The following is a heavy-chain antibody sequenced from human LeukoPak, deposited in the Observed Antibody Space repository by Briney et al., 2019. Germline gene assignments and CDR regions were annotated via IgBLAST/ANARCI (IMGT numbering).Heavy chain of an antibody. Sequence: GGSLRLSCAASGFTFSSYGMHWVRQAPGKGLEWVAVIWYDGSNKYYADSVKGRFTISRDNSKNTLYLQMNSLRAEDTAVYYCARSGELWAFDIWGQGTMFTVSS. CDR3: ARSGELWAFDI. CDR2: IWYDGSNK. J-gene: IGHJ3*02. CDR1: GFTFSSYG. D-gene: IGHD3-16*01. V-gene: IGHV3-33*01.